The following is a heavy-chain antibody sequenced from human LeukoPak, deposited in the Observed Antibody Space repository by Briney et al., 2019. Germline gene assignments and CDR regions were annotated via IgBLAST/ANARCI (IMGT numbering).Heavy chain of an antibody. J-gene: IGHJ4*02. D-gene: IGHD3-22*01. CDR2: INHSGST. V-gene: IGHV4-34*01. CDR3: ARVFSSGRRYYFDY. Sequence: SETLSLTCAVYGGSFSGYYWSWIRQPPGKGLEWIGEINHSGSTNYNPSLKSRVTISVDTSKNQFSLKLSSVTAADTAVYYCARVFSSGRRYYFDYWGQGTLVTVSS. CDR1: GGSFSGYY.